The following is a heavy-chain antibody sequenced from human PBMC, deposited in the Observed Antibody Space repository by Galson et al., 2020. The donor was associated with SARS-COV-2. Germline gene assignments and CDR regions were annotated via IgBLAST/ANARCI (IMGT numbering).Heavy chain of an antibody. CDR2: IYYSGST. CDR3: ARDPRRWLQLEGYYGMDV. CDR1: GGSISSYY. J-gene: IGHJ6*02. V-gene: IGHV4-59*13. Sequence: SETLSLTCTVSGGSISSYYWSWIRQPPGKGLEWIGYIYYSGSTNYNPSLKSRVTISVDTSKNQFSLKLSSVTAADTAVYYCARDPRRWLQLEGYYGMDVWGQGTTVTVSS. D-gene: IGHD5-12*01.